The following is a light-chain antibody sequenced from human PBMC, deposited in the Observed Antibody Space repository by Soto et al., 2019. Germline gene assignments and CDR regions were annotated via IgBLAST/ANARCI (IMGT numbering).Light chain of an antibody. V-gene: IGKV3-20*01. J-gene: IGKJ1*01. CDR3: QHFGNSLWT. CDR1: QSVTSN. Sequence: MAPSPGAVSVAPGERAPHSCRASQSVTSNVAWYQQRSGQAPRLLIYGTSSRAIHTPDRFSGSGSGTDFTLTISDLEPEDFAVDFCQHFGNSLWTFGQGTNVDIK. CDR2: GTS.